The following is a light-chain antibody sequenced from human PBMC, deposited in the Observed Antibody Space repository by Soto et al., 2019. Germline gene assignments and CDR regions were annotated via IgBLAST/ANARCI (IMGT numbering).Light chain of an antibody. CDR1: QSVSSN. CDR2: DAS. CDR3: QQYDKWPPIT. J-gene: IGKJ5*01. Sequence: EIVMTQSPATVSVSPGETATLSCRASQSVSSNLAWYQQNPGQAPRLLIYDASTRATGIPVRFSGSGSGTHFTLTISSVQSEDVAVFYCQQYDKWPPITFGQGTRLRL. V-gene: IGKV3-15*01.